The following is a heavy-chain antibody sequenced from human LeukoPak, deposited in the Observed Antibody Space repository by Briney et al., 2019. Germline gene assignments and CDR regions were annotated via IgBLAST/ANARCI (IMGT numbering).Heavy chain of an antibody. D-gene: IGHD4-11*01. CDR3: ARVTSIYSNYDYYYYYGMDV. Sequence: ASVKVSCKASGYTFTGYYMHWVRQAPGQGLEWMGWINPNSGGTNYAQKFQGRVTMTRNTSISTAYMELSSLRSEDTAVYYCARVTSIYSNYDYYYYYGMDVWGQGTTVTVSS. J-gene: IGHJ6*02. CDR1: GYTFTGYY. V-gene: IGHV1-2*02. CDR2: INPNSGGT.